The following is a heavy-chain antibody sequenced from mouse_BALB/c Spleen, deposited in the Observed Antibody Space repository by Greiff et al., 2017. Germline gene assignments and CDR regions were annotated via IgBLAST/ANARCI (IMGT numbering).Heavy chain of an antibody. CDR2: ISYSGST. V-gene: IGHV3-2*02. D-gene: IGHD1-1*01. CDR1: GYSITSDYA. CDR3: ARKSLYYGYAMDY. Sequence: EVQLVESGPGLVKPSQSLSLTCTVTGYSITSDYAWNWIRQFPGNKLEWMGYISYSGSTSYNPSLKSRISITRDTSKNQFFLQLNSVTTEDTATYYCARKSLYYGYAMDYWGQGTSVTVSS. J-gene: IGHJ4*01.